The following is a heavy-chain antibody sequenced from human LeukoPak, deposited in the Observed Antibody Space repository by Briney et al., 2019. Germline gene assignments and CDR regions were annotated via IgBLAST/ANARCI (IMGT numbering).Heavy chain of an antibody. Sequence: GGSLRLSCAASEFTFSSYSMNWVRQAPGKGLEWVSYISSSSRTIYYADSVKGRFTISRDNSKNTLYLQMNSLRAEDTAVYYCAKGKVWYDSSGYVFDYWGQGTLVTVSS. CDR2: ISSSSRTI. CDR3: AKGKVWYDSSGYVFDY. J-gene: IGHJ4*02. V-gene: IGHV3-48*01. D-gene: IGHD3-22*01. CDR1: EFTFSSYS.